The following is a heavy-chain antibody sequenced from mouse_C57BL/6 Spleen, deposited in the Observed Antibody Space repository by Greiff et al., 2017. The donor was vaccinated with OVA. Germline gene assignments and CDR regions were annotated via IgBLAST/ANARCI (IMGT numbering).Heavy chain of an antibody. CDR2: FHPYNDDT. J-gene: IGHJ1*03. Sequence: QVQLQQSGAELVKPGASVKMSCKASGYTFTTYPIEWMKQNHGKSLEWIGNFHPYNDDTKYNEKFKGKATLTVEKSSSTVDLELSRLTSDDSAVYYCARGIYYYGSYWYFDVWGTGTTVTVSS. V-gene: IGHV1-47*01. CDR1: GYTFTTYP. D-gene: IGHD1-1*01. CDR3: ARGIYYYGSYWYFDV.